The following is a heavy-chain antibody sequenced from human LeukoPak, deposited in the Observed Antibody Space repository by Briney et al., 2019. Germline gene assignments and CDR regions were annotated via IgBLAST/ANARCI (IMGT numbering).Heavy chain of an antibody. J-gene: IGHJ1*01. D-gene: IGHD3-22*01. CDR3: ARLKYYYDSSGYRAEYFQH. Sequence: SETLSLTCTVSGGSISSYYWSWIRQPAGKGLEWIGRIYTSGSTNYNPSLKSRVTISVDTSKNQLSLKLNSVTAADTAVYYCARLKYYYDSSGYRAEYFQHWGQGTLVTASS. V-gene: IGHV4-4*07. CDR2: IYTSGST. CDR1: GGSISSYY.